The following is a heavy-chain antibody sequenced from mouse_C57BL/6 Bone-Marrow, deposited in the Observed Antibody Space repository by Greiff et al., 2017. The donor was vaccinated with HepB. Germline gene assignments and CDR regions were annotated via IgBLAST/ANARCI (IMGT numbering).Heavy chain of an antibody. D-gene: IGHD3-2*02. J-gene: IGHJ3*01. V-gene: IGHV2-6*01. Sequence: VQLQQSGPGLVAPSQSLSITCTVSGFSLTSYGVDWVRQSPGKGLEWLGVIWGVGSTNYNSALKSRLSISKDNSKSQVFLKMNSLQTDDTAMYYCASSDSSGTGFAYWGQGTLVTVSA. CDR1: GFSLTSYG. CDR3: ASSDSSGTGFAY. CDR2: IWGVGST.